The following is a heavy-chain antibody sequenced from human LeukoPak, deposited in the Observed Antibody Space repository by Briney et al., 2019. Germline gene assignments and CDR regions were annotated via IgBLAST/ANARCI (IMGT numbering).Heavy chain of an antibody. CDR1: GYSFTRHW. CDR2: IYPGDSDT. Sequence: GESLKISCQGSGYSFTRHWIAWVRQMPGKGLEWRGIIYPGDSDTRYSPSSQGQVTISADKSINTAYLQWPSLRASDTAIYYCARHLLDGAVTTALDYWGQGTLVTVSS. V-gene: IGHV5-51*01. CDR3: ARHLLDGAVTTALDY. J-gene: IGHJ4*02. D-gene: IGHD4-17*01.